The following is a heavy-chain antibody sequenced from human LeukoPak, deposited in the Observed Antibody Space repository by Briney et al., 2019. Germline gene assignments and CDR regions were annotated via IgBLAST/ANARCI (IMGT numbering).Heavy chain of an antibody. V-gene: IGHV3-15*01. J-gene: IGHJ6*02. D-gene: IGHD2-8*01. Sequence: PGGSLRLSCAASGFTFSSYWMSWVRQAPGKGLEWVGRIKSKTDGGTTDYAAPVKGRFTISRDDSKNTLYLQMNSLKTEDTAVYYCTPGGILMVYARYGMDVWGQGTTVTVSS. CDR3: TPGGILMVYARYGMDV. CDR2: IKSKTDGGTT. CDR1: GFTFSSYW.